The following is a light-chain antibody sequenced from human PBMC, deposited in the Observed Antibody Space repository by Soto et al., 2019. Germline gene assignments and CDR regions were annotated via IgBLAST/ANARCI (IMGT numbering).Light chain of an antibody. V-gene: IGKV3-15*01. J-gene: IGKJ1*01. Sequence: EIVMTQSPATLSASPGERATLSCRASQSVRSNLAWYQQKPGQAPRLLIYGASTRATGIPARFSGSGSGTEFTLSIGSLQSEDFAIYYCQQYNTSPPTFGQGTKVEIK. CDR2: GAS. CDR1: QSVRSN. CDR3: QQYNTSPPT.